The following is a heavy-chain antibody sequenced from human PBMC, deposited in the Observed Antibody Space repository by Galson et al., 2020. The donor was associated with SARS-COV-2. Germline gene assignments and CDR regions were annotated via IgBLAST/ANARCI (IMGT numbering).Heavy chain of an antibody. J-gene: IGHJ5*02. CDR1: GGTFSSYA. CDR3: ARGKLLWFGESFMGSYWFDP. D-gene: IGHD3-10*01. V-gene: IGHV1-69*13. CDR2: IIPIFGTA. Sequence: SVKVSCKASGGTFSSYAISWVRQAPGQGLEWMGGIIPIFGTANYAQKFQGRVTITADESTSTAYMGLSSLRSEDTAVYYCARGKLLWFGESFMGSYWFDPWGQGTLVTVSS.